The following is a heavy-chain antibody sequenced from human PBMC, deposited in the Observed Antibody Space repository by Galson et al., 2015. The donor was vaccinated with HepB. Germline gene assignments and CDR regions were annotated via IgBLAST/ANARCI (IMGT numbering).Heavy chain of an antibody. J-gene: IGHJ6*02. CDR3: AREGIAAAGTYYYYGMDV. D-gene: IGHD6-13*01. Sequence: SLRLSCAASGFTFSSYSMNWVRQAPGKGLEWVAVISYDGSNKYYADSVKGRFTISRDNSKNTLYLQINSLRAEDTAVYYCAREGIAAAGTYYYYGMDVWGQGTTVTVSS. CDR2: ISYDGSNK. CDR1: GFTFSSYS. V-gene: IGHV3-30*03.